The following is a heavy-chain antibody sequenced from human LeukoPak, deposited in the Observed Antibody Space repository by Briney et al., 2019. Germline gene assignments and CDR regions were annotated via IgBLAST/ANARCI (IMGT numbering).Heavy chain of an antibody. Sequence: GGSLRLSCAASGFTFDDYGMSWVRQAPGKGLEWVSGINWNGGSTGYADSVKGRFTISRDNAKNSLYLQMNSLRAEDTALYYCARVGIVVVPAAFEGYYFDYWGQGTLVTVSS. D-gene: IGHD2-2*03. V-gene: IGHV3-20*04. CDR2: INWNGGST. J-gene: IGHJ4*02. CDR3: ARVGIVVVPAAFEGYYFDY. CDR1: GFTFDDYG.